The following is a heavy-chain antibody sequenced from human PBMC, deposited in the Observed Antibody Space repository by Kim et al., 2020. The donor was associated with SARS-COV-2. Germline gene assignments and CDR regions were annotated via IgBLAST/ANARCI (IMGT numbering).Heavy chain of an antibody. J-gene: IGHJ3*02. V-gene: IGHV3-30*01. CDR3: ARGARALDI. CDR2: GITK. Sequence: GITKYYADSVRGRFTSSRENSKNTLYLQMNSLRAEDTAFYYCARGARALDIWGQGTMVTVSS.